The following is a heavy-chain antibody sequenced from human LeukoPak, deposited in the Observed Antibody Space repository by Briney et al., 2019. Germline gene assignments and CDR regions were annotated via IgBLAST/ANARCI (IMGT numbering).Heavy chain of an antibody. CDR3: ARPIDDYYDSSGYGRDAFDI. D-gene: IGHD3-22*01. CDR2: IYYSGST. V-gene: IGHV4-39*01. J-gene: IGHJ3*02. CDR1: GGSISSSSYS. Sequence: PSETLSLTCTVSGGSISSSSYSWGWIRQPPGKGLEWIGSIYYSGSTYYNPSLKSRVTISVDTSKNQFSLKLSSVTAADTAVYYCARPIDDYYDSSGYGRDAFDIWGQGTMVTVSS.